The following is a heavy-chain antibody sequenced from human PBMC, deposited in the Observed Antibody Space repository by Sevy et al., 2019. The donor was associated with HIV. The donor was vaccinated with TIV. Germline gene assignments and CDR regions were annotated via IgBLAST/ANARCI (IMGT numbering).Heavy chain of an antibody. Sequence: GGSLRLSCAASGFTFSSYSMNWVRQAPGKGLEWVSSISSSSSYIYYADSVKGRFTISRDNAKNSLYLQMNSLRAEDTAVYYCARVKHPLRYFDWLPVYYFDYWGQGTLVTVSS. CDR2: ISSSSSYI. D-gene: IGHD3-9*01. CDR3: ARVKHPLRYFDWLPVYYFDY. J-gene: IGHJ4*02. CDR1: GFTFSSYS. V-gene: IGHV3-21*01.